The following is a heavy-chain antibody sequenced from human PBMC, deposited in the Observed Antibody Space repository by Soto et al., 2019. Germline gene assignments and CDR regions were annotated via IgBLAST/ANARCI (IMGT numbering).Heavy chain of an antibody. D-gene: IGHD6-6*01. V-gene: IGHV4-59*01. CDR3: ARGSSSYYYYGRDV. J-gene: IGHJ6*02. CDR1: GGSFSSYY. Sequence: SETLSLTCTVSGGSFSSYYWSWIRQPPGKGLEWVGYIYYSGSTNYNPSLKSRVTISLDTSKNQFSLKLSSVTAADTAVYYCARGSSSYYYYGRDVWGPGTPLTVS. CDR2: IYYSGST.